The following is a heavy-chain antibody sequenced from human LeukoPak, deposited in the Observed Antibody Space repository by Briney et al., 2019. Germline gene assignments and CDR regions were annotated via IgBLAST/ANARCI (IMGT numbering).Heavy chain of an antibody. CDR3: AKVASDSSGCY. D-gene: IGHD3-22*01. Sequence: GGSLRLSCAASGFTFSSYAMSWVRQAPGKGLEWVSLISWDGGSTYYADSVKGRFTISRDNSKNSLYLQMNSLRTEDTALYYCAKVASDSSGCYWGQGTLVTVSS. CDR2: ISWDGGST. CDR1: GFTFSSYA. J-gene: IGHJ4*02. V-gene: IGHV3-43*01.